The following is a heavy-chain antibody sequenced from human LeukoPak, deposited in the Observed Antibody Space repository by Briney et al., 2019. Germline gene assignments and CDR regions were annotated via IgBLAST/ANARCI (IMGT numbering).Heavy chain of an antibody. V-gene: IGHV3-33*03. CDR2: IYSGGGTTK. CDR3: VVILVPGGVWHFDL. D-gene: IGHD2-2*01. Sequence: GTPLRLSCVASGLTLRNYGFHWVRQAPGKGLEWVAIIYSGGGTTKYYAESVKDRFTITRDDSRDTLYLQMNSLRAEDTAVYYCVVILVPGGVWHFDLWGRGTLVTVSS. J-gene: IGHJ2*01. CDR1: GLTLRNYG.